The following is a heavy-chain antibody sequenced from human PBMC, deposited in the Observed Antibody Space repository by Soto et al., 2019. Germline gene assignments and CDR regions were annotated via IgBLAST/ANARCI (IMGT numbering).Heavy chain of an antibody. Sequence: QVQLQEAGPGLVKPSQTLSLTCTVSGASIRGVDYFWTWIRQRPGKGLEWLGNIYASGSAYTNPSLKSRVGLSGDTSQNQFALSLTSVTAADSAVYYCAREGKDISTHGGWNAFDLWGQGTEVSVFS. CDR1: GASIRGVDYF. J-gene: IGHJ3*01. CDR3: AREGKDISTHGGWNAFDL. CDR2: IYASGSA. V-gene: IGHV4-31*03. D-gene: IGHD2-15*01.